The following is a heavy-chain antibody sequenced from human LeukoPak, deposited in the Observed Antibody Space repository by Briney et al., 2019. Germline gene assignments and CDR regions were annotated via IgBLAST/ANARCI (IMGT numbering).Heavy chain of an antibody. CDR2: IFHSGST. V-gene: IGHV4-38-2*02. CDR1: GYSISSGYY. D-gene: IGHD4-17*01. CDR3: ASHYGDYGGFWYYYYMDV. J-gene: IGHJ6*03. Sequence: PSETLSLTCTVSGYSISSGYYWSWIRQPPGKGLEWIGSIFHSGSTDYNPSLKSRVIISVDTSKNQFSLKLSSVTAADTAVYYCASHYGDYGGFWYYYYMDVWGKGTTVTISS.